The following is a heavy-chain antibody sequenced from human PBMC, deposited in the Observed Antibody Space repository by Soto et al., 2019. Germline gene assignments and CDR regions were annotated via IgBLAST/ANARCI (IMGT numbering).Heavy chain of an antibody. J-gene: IGHJ4*02. CDR3: ARDKGYSGYDDFDY. Sequence: PGGSLRLSCAASGFTFSSYGMHWVRQAPGKGLEWVAVISYDGSNKYYADSVKGRFTISRDNSKNTLYLQMNSLRAEDTAVYYCARDKGYSGYDDFDYWGQGTLVTVSS. V-gene: IGHV3-30*03. D-gene: IGHD5-12*01. CDR2: ISYDGSNK. CDR1: GFTFSSYG.